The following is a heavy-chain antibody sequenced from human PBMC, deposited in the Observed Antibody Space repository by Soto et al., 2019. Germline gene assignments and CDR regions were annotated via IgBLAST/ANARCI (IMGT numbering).Heavy chain of an antibody. Sequence: QVQLVESGGGVVQPGRSLRLSCAASGFTFSHYGIHWVRQAPGKGLEWLAVISYDGSNKHYADSVKGRLTDSRDNSKNTLYLQMNSLRAEDTAVYFCARYSGKYQGPIDYWGQGTLVTVSS. D-gene: IGHD1-26*01. CDR1: GFTFSHYG. CDR2: ISYDGSNK. V-gene: IGHV3-30*03. CDR3: ARYSGKYQGPIDY. J-gene: IGHJ4*02.